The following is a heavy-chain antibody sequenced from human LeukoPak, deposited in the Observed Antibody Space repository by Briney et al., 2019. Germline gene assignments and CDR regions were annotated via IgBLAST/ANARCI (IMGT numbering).Heavy chain of an antibody. CDR3: ARKPAGAARENDAFDI. J-gene: IGHJ3*02. D-gene: IGHD2-2*01. CDR1: GYSFTSYW. CDR2: IYPGDSDT. Sequence: GESLKISCKGSGYSFTSYWLGWVRPMPGKGLEGMGMIYPGDSDTRYSPSFQGQVTISADKSISTAYLQWSSLKASDTAMFYCARKPAGAARENDAFDIWGQGTMVTVSS. V-gene: IGHV5-51*01.